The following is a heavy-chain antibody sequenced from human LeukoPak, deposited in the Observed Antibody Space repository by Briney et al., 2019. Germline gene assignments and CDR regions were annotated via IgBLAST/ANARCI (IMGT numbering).Heavy chain of an antibody. J-gene: IGHJ4*02. CDR2: MNPNSGNT. CDR3: ARRRYGSGSYYYYFDY. D-gene: IGHD3-10*01. Sequence: GASVKVSCKASGYTFTSYDINWVRQATGQGLEWMGWMNPNSGNTGYAQKFQGRVTITRNTSISTAYMELSSLRSEDTAVYYCARRRYGSGSYYYYFDYWGQGTLVTVSS. V-gene: IGHV1-8*03. CDR1: GYTFTSYD.